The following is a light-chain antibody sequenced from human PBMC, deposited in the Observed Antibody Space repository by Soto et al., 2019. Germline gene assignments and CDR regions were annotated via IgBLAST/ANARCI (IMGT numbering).Light chain of an antibody. V-gene: IGKV1-5*02. CDR2: DAS. Sequence: DIPMTQSPSSLSASVGDIVTIICRASQSVSTRLAWYQQKPGKAPKILIYDASSWAGGVPSRFTGSGSGTECTLAISSLQPEDAATYYCLQDINYPWTFGQGTKVDIK. J-gene: IGKJ1*01. CDR1: QSVSTR. CDR3: LQDINYPWT.